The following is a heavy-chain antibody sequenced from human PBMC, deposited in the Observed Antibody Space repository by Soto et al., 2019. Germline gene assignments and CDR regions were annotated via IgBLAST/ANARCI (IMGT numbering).Heavy chain of an antibody. CDR3: ARNGTYSSSLSQYSGMDV. V-gene: IGHV1-69*13. CDR2: IVPMLGTP. J-gene: IGHJ6*02. D-gene: IGHD1-26*01. CDR1: GGTFDNFI. Sequence: GASVKVSCKASGGTFDNFIMNWVRQTPGRGLEWMGGIVPMLGTPTYAKKFKGRVTISATGSTSTMYMEVTSLRSEDTAIYYCARNGTYSSSLSQYSGMDVWGQGTTVTVS.